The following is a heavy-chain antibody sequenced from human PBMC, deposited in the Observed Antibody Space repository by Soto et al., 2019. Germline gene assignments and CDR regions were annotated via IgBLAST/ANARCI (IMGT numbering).Heavy chain of an antibody. J-gene: IGHJ3*02. Sequence: QVQLVQSGAEVKKPGASVKVSCKASGYTFTGYYMHWVRQAPGQGLEWMGWINPNSGGTNYAQKFQGWVTMTRDTAISTAYMELSRLRSDDTAVYYCARGHSYCSSTRCYNAFDIWGQGTMVTVSS. CDR1: GYTFTGYY. V-gene: IGHV1-2*04. CDR2: INPNSGGT. D-gene: IGHD2-2*02. CDR3: ARGHSYCSSTRCYNAFDI.